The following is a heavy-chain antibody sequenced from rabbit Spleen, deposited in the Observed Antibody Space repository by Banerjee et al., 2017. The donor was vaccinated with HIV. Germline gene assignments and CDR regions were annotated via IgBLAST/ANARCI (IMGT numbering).Heavy chain of an antibody. D-gene: IGHD8-1*01. Sequence: QLVESGGGLVQPGGSLKLSCTASGFTLSSYYMNWVRQAPGKGLEWIGYIDPVFGITHYANWVNGRFSISRENAQNTVFLQMTSLTAADTATYFCARDGAGGSYFALWGQGTLVTVS. CDR3: ARDGAGGSYFAL. V-gene: IGHV1S7*01. J-gene: IGHJ4*01. CDR1: GFTLSSYY. CDR2: IDPVFGIT.